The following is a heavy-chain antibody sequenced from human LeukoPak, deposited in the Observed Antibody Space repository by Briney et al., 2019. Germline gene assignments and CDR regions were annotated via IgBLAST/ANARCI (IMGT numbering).Heavy chain of an antibody. CDR1: GYTFSNYG. V-gene: IGHV1-18*01. CDR3: ARDLPDLTYSYDSDGLDY. D-gene: IGHD3-22*01. Sequence: ASVKVSCKASGYTFSNYGISWARQAPGQGLEWMGWMSAYNGNTDYAQKFQGRFTITTDTSTSTAYMELKSLRSDDTAVYYCARDLPDLTYSYDSDGLDYWGQGTLVTVSS. CDR2: MSAYNGNT. J-gene: IGHJ4*02.